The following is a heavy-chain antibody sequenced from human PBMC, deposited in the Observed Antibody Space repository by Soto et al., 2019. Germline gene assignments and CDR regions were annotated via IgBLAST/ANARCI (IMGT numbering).Heavy chain of an antibody. CDR3: ARGGSPSFLYYYYYGMDV. CDR1: GGSISSSNW. D-gene: IGHD6-6*01. Sequence: SETLSLTCAVSGGSISSSNWWSWVRQPPEKGLEWIGEIYHSGSTNYNPSLKSRVTISVDKSKNQFSLKLSSVTAADTAVYYCARGGSPSFLYYYYYGMDVWGQGTTVTVPS. CDR2: IYHSGST. V-gene: IGHV4-4*02. J-gene: IGHJ6*02.